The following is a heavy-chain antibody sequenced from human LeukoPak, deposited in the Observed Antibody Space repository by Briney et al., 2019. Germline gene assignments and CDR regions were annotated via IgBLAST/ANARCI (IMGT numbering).Heavy chain of an antibody. V-gene: IGHV4-59*01. D-gene: IGHD6-19*01. CDR2: IFDSGST. CDR1: GGSISSYY. Sequence: SETLSLTCTVSGGSISSYYWSWIRQPPGKGLEWIGYIFDSGSTNCSPSLKSRATISVDTSKNQFSLKLSSMTAADTAVYYCARGSSGWTHFDYWGQGTLVTVSS. J-gene: IGHJ4*02. CDR3: ARGSSGWTHFDY.